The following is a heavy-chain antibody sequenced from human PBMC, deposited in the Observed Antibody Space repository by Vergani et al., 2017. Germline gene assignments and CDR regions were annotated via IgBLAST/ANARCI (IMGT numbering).Heavy chain of an antibody. Sequence: QVQLQESGPGLVKPSETLSLTCTVSGGSISSYYWSWIRQPPGKGLEWIGSIYYSGSTYYNPSLKSRVTISVDTSKNQFSLKLSSVTAADTAVYYCARVDRRNQHFDYWGQGTLVTVSS. CDR1: GGSISSYY. V-gene: IGHV4-39*07. CDR3: ARVDRRNQHFDY. D-gene: IGHD1-14*01. J-gene: IGHJ4*02. CDR2: IYYSGST.